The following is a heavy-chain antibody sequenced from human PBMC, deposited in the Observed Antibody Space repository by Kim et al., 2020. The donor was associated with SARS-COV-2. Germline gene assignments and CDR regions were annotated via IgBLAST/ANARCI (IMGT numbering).Heavy chain of an antibody. V-gene: IGHV3-9*01. CDR2: ISWNSGSI. D-gene: IGHD4-17*01. J-gene: IGHJ6*02. Sequence: GWSLRLSCAASGFTFDDYAMHWVRQAPGKGLEWVSGISWNSGSIGYADSVKGRFTISRDNAKNSLYLQMNSLRAEDTALYYCAKDILFDYGDYYGMDVWGQGTTVTVSS. CDR1: GFTFDDYA. CDR3: AKDILFDYGDYYGMDV.